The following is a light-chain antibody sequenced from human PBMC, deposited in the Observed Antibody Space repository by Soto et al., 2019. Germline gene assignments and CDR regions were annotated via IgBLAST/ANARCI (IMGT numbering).Light chain of an antibody. Sequence: QSALNQSASVSGSPGQSITISCTGTNSDIGAYNYVSWYQQHPGKAPKVMIHDVSNRPSGVSSRFSGSKSGNTASLTISGLQAEDEADYYCSSYTTSNTPYVFGTGTKLTVL. J-gene: IGLJ1*01. CDR2: DVS. V-gene: IGLV2-14*01. CDR3: SSYTTSNTPYV. CDR1: NSDIGAYNY.